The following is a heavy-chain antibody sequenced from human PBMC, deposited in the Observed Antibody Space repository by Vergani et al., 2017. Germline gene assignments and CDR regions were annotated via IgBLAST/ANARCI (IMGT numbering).Heavy chain of an antibody. CDR1: GFTFSSYA. CDR3: ARSHSGYDFHLYY. J-gene: IGHJ4*02. Sequence: QVQLVESGGGVVQPGRSLRLSCAASGFTFSSYAMHWVRQAPGKGLEWVAVISYDGSNKYYAEYVKGRFTISRDNSKNTLYLQMNSLRADDTAVYYCARSHSGYDFHLYYWGQGTLVTVSS. CDR2: ISYDGSNK. D-gene: IGHD5-12*01. V-gene: IGHV3-30-3*01.